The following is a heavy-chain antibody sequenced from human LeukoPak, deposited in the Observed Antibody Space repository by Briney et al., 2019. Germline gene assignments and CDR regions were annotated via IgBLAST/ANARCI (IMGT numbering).Heavy chain of an antibody. CDR2: IDVDGSST. CDR1: GFTFSNYW. Sequence: PGGSLRLSCAASGFTFSNYWMHWVRQAPGKGLVWVSRIDVDGSSTSYADSVKGRFTISRDNAKNTLYLQMNSLSAEDTAVYYCARVSTVTTFDIWGQGTMVTVSS. V-gene: IGHV3-74*01. D-gene: IGHD4-17*01. CDR3: ARVSTVTTFDI. J-gene: IGHJ3*02.